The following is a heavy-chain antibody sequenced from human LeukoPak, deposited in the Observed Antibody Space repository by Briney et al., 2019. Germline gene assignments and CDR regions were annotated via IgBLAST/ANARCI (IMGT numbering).Heavy chain of an antibody. CDR3: ARGGGTVAGTWFDP. CDR2: ISAYNGNT. V-gene: IGHV1-18*01. CDR1: GYTFTNYG. D-gene: IGHD6-19*01. Sequence: ASLKVSCKASGYTFTNYGISWVRQAPGRGLEWMGWISAYNGNTNYPQKLQGRVTMTTDTSTSTAYMELRSLRSDDTAVYYCARGGGTVAGTWFDPWGQGTLSPSPQ. J-gene: IGHJ5*02.